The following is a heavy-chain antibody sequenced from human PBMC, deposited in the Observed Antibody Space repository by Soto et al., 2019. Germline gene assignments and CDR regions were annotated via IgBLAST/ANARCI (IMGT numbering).Heavy chain of an antibody. V-gene: IGHV4-39*01. Sequence: QLQLQESGPGLVKPSETLSLTCTVSGGSISSSSYYWGWIRQPPGKGLEWIGSIYYSGSTYYNPSLKSRVTISVDTSKNQFSLKLSSVTAADTAVYYCARLHIVVVPAAITFDYWGQGTLVTVSS. CDR3: ARLHIVVVPAAITFDY. CDR1: GGSISSSSYY. CDR2: IYYSGST. J-gene: IGHJ4*02. D-gene: IGHD2-2*01.